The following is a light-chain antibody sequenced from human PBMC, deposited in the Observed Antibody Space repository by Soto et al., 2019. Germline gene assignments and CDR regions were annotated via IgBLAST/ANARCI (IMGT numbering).Light chain of an antibody. V-gene: IGKV1-5*03. J-gene: IGKJ2*01. CDR3: QQYNSYPYT. Sequence: DIQMTQSPSTLSAFIGDRVTITCRASQSVSSWLAWYQQKPGKAPKVLIYKASRLQSGVPSRFSGSGSGTEFTLTISSLLPDDFATYYCQQYNSYPYTFGQGTKLELK. CDR1: QSVSSW. CDR2: KAS.